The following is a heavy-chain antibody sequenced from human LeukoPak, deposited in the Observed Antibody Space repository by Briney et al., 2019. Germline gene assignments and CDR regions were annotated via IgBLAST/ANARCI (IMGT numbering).Heavy chain of an antibody. CDR1: GFTVSSNY. V-gene: IGHV3-66*02. J-gene: IGHJ4*02. D-gene: IGHD6-13*01. CDR3: ARDRYSSNWYIDY. CDR2: ICSGGST. Sequence: GGSLRLSCAASGFTVSSNYMSWVRQAPGKGLEWVSVICSGGSTYYADSVKGRFTISRDNSKNTVYLQMNSLRVEDTAVYYCARDRYSSNWYIDYWGQGTPVTVSS.